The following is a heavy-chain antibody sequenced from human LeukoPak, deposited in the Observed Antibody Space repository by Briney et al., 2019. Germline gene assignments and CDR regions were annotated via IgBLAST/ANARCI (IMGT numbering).Heavy chain of an antibody. D-gene: IGHD4-17*01. CDR1: GYAFTSYT. CDR2: INAGNSNT. CDR3: ARSYGDYSHFDY. J-gene: IGHJ4*02. V-gene: IGHV1-3*01. Sequence: ASVKVSCKASGYAFTSYTIHWVRQAPGRRLEWMGWINAGNSNTKYSQKLQGRVIITRDTSASTAYMELSSLRSEDTAMYYCARSYGDYSHFDYWGQGTLVTVSS.